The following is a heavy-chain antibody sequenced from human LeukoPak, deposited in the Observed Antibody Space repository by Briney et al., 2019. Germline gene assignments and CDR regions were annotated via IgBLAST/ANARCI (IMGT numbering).Heavy chain of an antibody. V-gene: IGHV1-46*01. CDR3: ARAVDYPTYSFDF. J-gene: IGHJ4*01. CDR2: INPSGGST. Sequence: ASVKVSCKASGYRFTSYQIHWVRQAPGQGLEWMGIINPSGGSTRYAQKFQGRLTLTSDTSTRTVYMKLSNVRSEDTAVYYCARAVDYPTYSFDFWGHGSLVTVST. CDR1: GYRFTSYQ. D-gene: IGHD4/OR15-4a*01.